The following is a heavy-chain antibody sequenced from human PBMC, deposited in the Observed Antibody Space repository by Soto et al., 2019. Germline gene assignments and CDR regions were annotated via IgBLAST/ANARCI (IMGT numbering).Heavy chain of an antibody. D-gene: IGHD6-13*01. CDR1: GYIFTAYW. J-gene: IGHJ4*02. CDR3: ARAHSEQYFDF. CDR2: IDPSDSYV. V-gene: IGHV5-10-1*01. Sequence: VESLKISCQASGYIFTAYWITCGRQMPGKGLEWMATIDPSDSYVDYSPSFRGHVTFSVDRSITTVYLQWNSLKASDTAVYYCARAHSEQYFDFWGQGTLVTVSS.